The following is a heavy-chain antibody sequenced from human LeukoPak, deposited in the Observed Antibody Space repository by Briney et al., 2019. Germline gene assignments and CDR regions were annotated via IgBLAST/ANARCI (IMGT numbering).Heavy chain of an antibody. V-gene: IGHV4-34*01. D-gene: IGHD1-26*01. Sequence: ASETLSLTCAVYGGSFSGYYWSWIRQPPGKGLEWIGEINHSGSTNYNPSLKSRVTISVDTSKNQFSLKLSSVTAADTAVYYCARASGRYPYYFDYWGQGTLVTVSS. CDR3: ARASGRYPYYFDY. J-gene: IGHJ4*02. CDR1: GGSFSGYY. CDR2: INHSGST.